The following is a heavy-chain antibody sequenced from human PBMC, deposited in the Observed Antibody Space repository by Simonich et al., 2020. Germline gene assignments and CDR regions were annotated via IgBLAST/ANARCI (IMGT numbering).Heavy chain of an antibody. CDR2: INPNRGGT. D-gene: IGHD2-21*01. V-gene: IGHV1-2*02. J-gene: IGHJ3*02. CDR1: GYTFTGYY. CDR3: ARNGLVGILKAFDI. Sequence: QVQLVQSGAEVKKPGASVKVSCKASGYTFTGYYMHWGRQAPGQGLEWMGWINPNRGGTNYAQKFQGRVTMTRDTAISTAYMELSRLRSDDTAVYYCARNGLVGILKAFDIWGQGTMVTVSS.